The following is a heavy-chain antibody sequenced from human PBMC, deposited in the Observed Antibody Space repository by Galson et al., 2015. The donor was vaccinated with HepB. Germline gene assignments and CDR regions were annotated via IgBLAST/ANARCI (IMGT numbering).Heavy chain of an antibody. Sequence: SLRLSCAASGFTFSSYAMSWVRQAPGQGLEWVSAISGSGGSTYYADSVKGRFTISRDNSKNTLYLQMNSLRAEDMAVYYCAKDPSWLQSYYFDPWGQGTLVTVSS. CDR3: AKDPSWLQSYYFDP. CDR1: GFTFSSYA. D-gene: IGHD5-24*01. V-gene: IGHV3-23*01. J-gene: IGHJ4*02. CDR2: ISGSGGST.